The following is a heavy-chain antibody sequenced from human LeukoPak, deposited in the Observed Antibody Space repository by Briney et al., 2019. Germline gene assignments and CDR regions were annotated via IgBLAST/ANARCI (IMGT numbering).Heavy chain of an antibody. CDR2: IGYRGDI. D-gene: IGHD6-25*01. J-gene: IGHJ4*02. V-gene: IGHV4-34*01. CDR1: GGSFSGYF. CDR3: ARLSGRSGAFDY. Sequence: SETLSLTCAVYGGSFSGYFWAWIRQPPEKGLEWVASIGYRGDIYYNPSLKSRVTISVDTSKNLFSLKLSSMTAADTAVYYCARLSGRSGAFDYWGQGTLVTVSS.